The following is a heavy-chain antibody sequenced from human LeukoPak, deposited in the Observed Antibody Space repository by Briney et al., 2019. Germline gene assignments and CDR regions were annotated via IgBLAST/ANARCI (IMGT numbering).Heavy chain of an antibody. J-gene: IGHJ5*02. V-gene: IGHV4-59*08. CDR2: IYYSGST. CDR3: ARTGWFGDRFDP. CDR1: GGSISSYY. Sequence: PSETLSLTCTVSGGSISSYYWSWIRQPPGKGLEWIGYIYYSGSTNYNPSLKSRVTISVDTSKNQFSLKLSSVTAADTAVYYCARTGWFGDRFDPWGQGTLVTVSS. D-gene: IGHD3-10*01.